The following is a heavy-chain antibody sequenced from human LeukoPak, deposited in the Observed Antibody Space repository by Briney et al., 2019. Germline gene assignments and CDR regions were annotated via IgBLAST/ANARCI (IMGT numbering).Heavy chain of an antibody. D-gene: IGHD5-18*01. CDR2: IKQVGSEK. CDR1: GLTFRSYW. J-gene: IGHJ4*02. Sequence: PGGSLRLSCAASGLTFRSYWMSWVRQAPGKGLEWVANIKQVGSEKYYVDSVKGRFTISRDNAKSSLYLQMDSLRVEDTAVYYCARGYSSDYWGQGTLVTVSS. CDR3: ARGYSSDY. V-gene: IGHV3-7*01.